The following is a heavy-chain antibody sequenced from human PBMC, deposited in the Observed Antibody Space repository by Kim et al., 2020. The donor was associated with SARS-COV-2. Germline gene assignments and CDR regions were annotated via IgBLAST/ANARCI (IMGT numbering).Heavy chain of an antibody. D-gene: IGHD2-21*02. Sequence: GGSLRLSCAASGFTVTSNYMSWVRQAPGKGLEWVSVIYRGGITYYADSAKGRLTTTRDNYTNTPMFQMNSILIDDTAAHYCSTDPPPYDHDCNGPDYSG. V-gene: IGHV3-66*01. CDR3: STDPPPYDHDCNGPDY. CDR1: GFTVTSNY. CDR2: IYRGGIT. J-gene: IGHJ4*01.